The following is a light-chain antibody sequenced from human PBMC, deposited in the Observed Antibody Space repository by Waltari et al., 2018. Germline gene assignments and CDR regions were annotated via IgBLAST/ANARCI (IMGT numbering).Light chain of an antibody. CDR3: QQYNNYLLT. CDR1: QSVNSW. Sequence: DMQMTQSPSTLSASVGDRVTITCRASQSVNSWLAWYQQKPGKAPKVLIHRASTLESGVPSMFSGSGSGTEFTLTISSLQPDDFATYYCQQYNNYLLTFGGGTKVEIK. J-gene: IGKJ4*01. V-gene: IGKV1-5*03. CDR2: RAS.